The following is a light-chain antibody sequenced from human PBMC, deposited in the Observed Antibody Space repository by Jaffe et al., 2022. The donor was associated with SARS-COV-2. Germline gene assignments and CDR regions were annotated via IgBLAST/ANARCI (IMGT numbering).Light chain of an antibody. J-gene: IGLJ3*02. CDR3: LSYDKRLIAWV. Sequence: QSVLTQPPSVSGAPGQRVSISCTGSSSSIGAGYSVHWYQQLPGTAPKLLIWRDNNRPSGVPDRFSASTSGTSASLVIVGLQAEDEADYYCLSYDKRLIAWVFGGGTKLTVL. CDR1: SSSIGAGYS. CDR2: RDN. V-gene: IGLV1-40*01.